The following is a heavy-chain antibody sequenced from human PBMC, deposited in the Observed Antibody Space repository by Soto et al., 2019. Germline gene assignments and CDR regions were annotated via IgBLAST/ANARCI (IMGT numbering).Heavy chain of an antibody. V-gene: IGHV4-39*01. CDR1: GGSISSSSYY. J-gene: IGHJ4*02. D-gene: IGHD6-6*01. CDR3: ARRPGIAARRYYFDY. CDR2: IYYSGST. Sequence: QLQLQESGPGLVKPSETLSLTCTVSGGSISSSSYYWGWIRQPPGKGLEWIGSIYYSGSTYYNPSLKSRVTISVDTSKNQFSLKLSSVTAADTAVYYCARRPGIAARRYYFDYWGQGTLVTVSS.